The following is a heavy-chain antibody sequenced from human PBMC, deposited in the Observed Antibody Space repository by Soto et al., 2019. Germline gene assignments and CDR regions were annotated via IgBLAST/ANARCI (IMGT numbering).Heavy chain of an antibody. J-gene: IGHJ6*02. CDR2: INPKFGDT. V-gene: IGHV1-2*02. D-gene: IGHD3-10*02. CDR3: ARNMDYYYGRGSGNGHGV. Sequence: QVQLVQSGAEVKEPGDSVRVSCEASGYTFTAYYIHWVRRAPGQGLEWMGWINPKFGDTTYAQDFHGRVSMTRDMSISTVYMELSRLTSDDTAIYYCARNMDYYYGRGSGNGHGVWGQGTTVTVFS. CDR1: GYTFTAYY.